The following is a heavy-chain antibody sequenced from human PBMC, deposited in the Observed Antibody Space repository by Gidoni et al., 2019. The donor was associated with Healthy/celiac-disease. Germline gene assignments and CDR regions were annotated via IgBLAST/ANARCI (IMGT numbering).Heavy chain of an antibody. J-gene: IGHJ5*02. CDR2: IFLNDEK. Sequence: QVTWKESGPVLVKPTATLTLTCTVSGFSHSNARMGVSWIRQPPRKSLAWLAHIFLNDEKSYSTSLKSRLTISKDNSKSKVVLTMTNMDPVDTATYYCARILELHLGFDPWGQGTLVTVSS. D-gene: IGHD1-7*01. CDR3: ARILELHLGFDP. V-gene: IGHV2-26*01. CDR1: GFSHSNARMG.